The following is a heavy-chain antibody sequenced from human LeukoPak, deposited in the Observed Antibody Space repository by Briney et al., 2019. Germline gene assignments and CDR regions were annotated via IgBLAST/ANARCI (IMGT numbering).Heavy chain of an antibody. CDR1: GGTFSSYA. D-gene: IGHD1-7*01. Sequence: ASVKVSCKAFGGTFSSYAICWGRQAPGQGLEWMGGIIPIFGTANYAQKFKGRVTITPDESTSTAYMELSSLSSEDTAVYYCARDNYAGANWFAPWGQGTLVTVSS. CDR2: IIPIFGTA. J-gene: IGHJ5*02. V-gene: IGHV1-69*01. CDR3: ARDNYAGANWFAP.